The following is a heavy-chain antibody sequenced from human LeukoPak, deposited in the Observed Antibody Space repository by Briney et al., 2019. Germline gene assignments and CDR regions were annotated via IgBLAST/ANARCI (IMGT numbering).Heavy chain of an antibody. Sequence: PGGSLRLSCAASGFTFSSYWMRWVRQAPGKGLVWVSRINNGGSSTPYPASVKGRFNIPRDNAKNTLYLQMNSRRAEDTAVYYCARSNHGCHDYWGQGTLVTVSS. J-gene: IGHJ4*02. V-gene: IGHV3-74*01. D-gene: IGHD4-11*01. CDR3: ARSNHGCHDY. CDR2: INNGGSST. CDR1: GFTFSSYW.